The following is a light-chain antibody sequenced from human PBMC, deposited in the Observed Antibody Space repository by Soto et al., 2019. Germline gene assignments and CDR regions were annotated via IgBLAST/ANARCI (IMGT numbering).Light chain of an antibody. V-gene: IGKV3-15*01. Sequence: EVVMTQSPATLSVSPGERATLSCRASQSVNANLAWYQQMPGQAPRLLIHGASNRATGIPARFSGSGFGTEFLLTHSSLQSEDIAVYYCQQYNTWLWTFGQGTKVEI. CDR3: QQYNTWLWT. CDR2: GAS. J-gene: IGKJ1*01. CDR1: QSVNAN.